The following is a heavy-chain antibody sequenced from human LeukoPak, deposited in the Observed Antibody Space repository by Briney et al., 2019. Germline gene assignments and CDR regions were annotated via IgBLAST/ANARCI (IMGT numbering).Heavy chain of an antibody. Sequence: GGSLRLSCAASGLRFPTYGMHWVRQAPGKGLEWVAAIFYDGTTKKYADSVKGRFTISRDNSVNTLYLQMNSLRADDSAVYCCATDGLPEEVVGATFDYWGQGTLVTVSS. CDR3: ATDGLPEEVVGATFDY. V-gene: IGHV3-33*03. D-gene: IGHD2-15*01. CDR1: GLRFPTYG. CDR2: IFYDGTTK. J-gene: IGHJ4*02.